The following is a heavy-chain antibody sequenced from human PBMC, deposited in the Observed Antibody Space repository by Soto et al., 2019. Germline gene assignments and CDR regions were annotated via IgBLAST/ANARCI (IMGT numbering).Heavy chain of an antibody. CDR2: IYWDDDK. J-gene: IGHJ4*02. V-gene: IGHV2-5*02. Sequence: QITLKESGPTLVKPTQTLTLTCTFSGFSLSSTRMAVGWIRQPPGKALEWLALIYWDDDKRYSPFLKSRLTITKDTSKNQVVLTRYNMDPVDTARYYCAHIVVAGLGYYFDYWGQGTLVTVSS. D-gene: IGHD6-19*01. CDR1: GFSLSSTRMA. CDR3: AHIVVAGLGYYFDY.